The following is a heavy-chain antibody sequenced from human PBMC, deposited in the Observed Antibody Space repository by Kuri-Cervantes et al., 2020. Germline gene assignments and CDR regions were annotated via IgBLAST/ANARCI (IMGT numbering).Heavy chain of an antibody. CDR2: IYYSGST. CDR3: ARNYYYDSSGYYYEVWWFDP. D-gene: IGHD3-22*01. J-gene: IGHJ5*02. CDR1: GGSISSSSYY. Sequence: SETLSLTCTVSGGSISSSSYYWGWIRQPPGKGLEWIGYIYYSGSTNYNPSLKSRVTISVDTSKNQFSLKLSSVTAADTAVYYCARNYYYDSSGYYYEVWWFDPWGQGTLVTVSS. V-gene: IGHV4-61*05.